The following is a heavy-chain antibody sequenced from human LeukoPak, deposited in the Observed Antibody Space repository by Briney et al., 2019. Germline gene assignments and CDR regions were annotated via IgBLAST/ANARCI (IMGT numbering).Heavy chain of an antibody. Sequence: GGSLRLSCAASGFTFSSYEMNWVRQAPGKGLEWVSYISSSGSTIYYADSVKGRFTISRDNAKNSLYLQMNSLRAEDTAVYYCARAPIPDYYEARGGSYGVDVWGKGTTVTVSS. V-gene: IGHV3-48*03. CDR1: GFTFSSYE. CDR2: ISSSGSTI. D-gene: IGHD3-22*01. CDR3: ARAPIPDYYEARGGSYGVDV. J-gene: IGHJ6*04.